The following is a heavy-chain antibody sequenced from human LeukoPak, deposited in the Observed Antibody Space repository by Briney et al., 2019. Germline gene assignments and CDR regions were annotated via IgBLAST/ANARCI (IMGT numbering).Heavy chain of an antibody. Sequence: GGSLRLSCAASGFIFSTYGMHWVRQAPGKGLEWVAFIRYDGSHKYYADSVKGRFTISRDNAKNSLYLQMNSLRAEDTAVYYCAPFTYCSGGSCPGYWGQGTLVTVSS. CDR1: GFIFSTYG. V-gene: IGHV3-30*02. J-gene: IGHJ4*02. CDR2: IRYDGSHK. D-gene: IGHD2-15*01. CDR3: APFTYCSGGSCPGY.